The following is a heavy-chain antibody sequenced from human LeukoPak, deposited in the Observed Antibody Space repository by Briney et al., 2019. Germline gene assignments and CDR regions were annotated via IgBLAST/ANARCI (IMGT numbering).Heavy chain of an antibody. CDR2: IYYTGIT. V-gene: IGHV4-31*03. CDR3: AASSGVTLGHF. CDR1: GGSISSGSHY. Sequence: SETLSLTCTVSGGSISSGSHYYNWIRQHPGKGLGWIGYIYYTGITSYNPSLKSRVTMSVDTSMNQVSLKVTSLTAADTAVYYCAASSGVTLGHFWGQGALVTVSS. J-gene: IGHJ4*02. D-gene: IGHD3-16*01.